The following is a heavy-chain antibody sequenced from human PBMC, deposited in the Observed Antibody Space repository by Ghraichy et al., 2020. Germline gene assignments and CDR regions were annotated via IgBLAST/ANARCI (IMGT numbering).Heavy chain of an antibody. CDR2: ISYDGSNK. Sequence: GGSLRLSCAASGFTFSSYGMHWVRQAPGKGLEWVAVISYDGSNKYYADSVKGRFTISRDNSKNTLYLQMDSLRAEDTAMYYCSGASTKYKFDYWGQGTLVTVSS. V-gene: IGHV3-30*03. CDR1: GFTFSSYG. CDR3: SGASTKYKFDY. D-gene: IGHD1-1*01. J-gene: IGHJ4*02.